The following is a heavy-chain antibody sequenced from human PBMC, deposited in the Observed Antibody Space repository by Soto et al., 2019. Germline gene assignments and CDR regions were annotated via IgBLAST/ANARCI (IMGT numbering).Heavy chain of an antibody. CDR3: AKDLGVRGVIWYYYYGMDV. CDR1: GFSFSSYA. J-gene: IGHJ6*02. V-gene: IGHV3-23*01. Sequence: XGSLRLYCAASGFSFSSYAMSWVRQAPGKGLEWVSAISGSGGSTYYADSVKGRFTISRDNSKNTLYLQMNSLRAEDTAVYYCAKDLGVRGVIWYYYYGMDVWGQGTTVTVSS. CDR2: ISGSGGST. D-gene: IGHD3-10*01.